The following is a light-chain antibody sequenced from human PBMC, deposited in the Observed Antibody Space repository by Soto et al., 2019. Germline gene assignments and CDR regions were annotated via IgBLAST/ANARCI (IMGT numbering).Light chain of an antibody. J-gene: IGKJ4*01. CDR3: QQHGTSPI. Sequence: EIVLTQSPATLSLSPGERATLSCRASQSVRNFLAWYQQKPGQAPRLLIYDASTRATGIPARFSGSGSGTDFALTISSLEPEDFAVYYCQQHGTSPIFGGGTKVEIK. CDR1: QSVRNF. CDR2: DAS. V-gene: IGKV3-11*01.